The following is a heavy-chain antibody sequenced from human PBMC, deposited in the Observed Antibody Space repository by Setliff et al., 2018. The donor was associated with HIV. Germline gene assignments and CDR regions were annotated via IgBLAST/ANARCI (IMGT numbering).Heavy chain of an antibody. V-gene: IGHV4-59*08. CDR2: VLYTGFA. J-gene: IGHJ4*02. D-gene: IGHD5-12*01. CDR1: GDSIRGYY. Sequence: SETLSLTCTVSGDSIRGYYWSWIRQPPGKGLEWMGYVLYTGFAAYNPSLKSRLTISVDTSKSQFSLRLTSVTAADTAIYYCARQVSIPGVAITPVDYWGQGALVTVSS. CDR3: ARQVSIPGVAITPVDY.